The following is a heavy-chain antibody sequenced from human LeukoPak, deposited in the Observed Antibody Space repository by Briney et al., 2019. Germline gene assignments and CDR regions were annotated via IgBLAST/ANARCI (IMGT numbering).Heavy chain of an antibody. CDR2: IHYSGVT. CDR3: ARQIHGERKLDWFGP. D-gene: IGHD3-10*01. V-gene: IGHV4-39*02. J-gene: IGHJ5*02. CDR1: GGSISSDNYY. Sequence: SETLSLTCTVSGGSISSDNYYWGWIRQPPGMALEWVGSIHYSGVTYYNPSLKSRVTISVDTSKNHFSLKLSSVTAADTAVYYCARQIHGERKLDWFGPWGQGTLVTVSS.